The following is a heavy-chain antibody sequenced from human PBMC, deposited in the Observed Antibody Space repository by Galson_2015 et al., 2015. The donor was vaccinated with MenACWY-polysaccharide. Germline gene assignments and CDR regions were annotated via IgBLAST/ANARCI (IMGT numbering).Heavy chain of an antibody. CDR1: GFSLSTSGVG. J-gene: IGHJ3*02. CDR2: IYWDDDK. CDR3: AHSGYYDSSGYYPDAFDI. V-gene: IGHV2-5*02. Sequence: PALVKPTQTLTLTCTFSGFSLSTSGVGVGWIRQPPGKALEWLALIYWDDDKRYSPSLKSRLTITKDTSKNQVVLTMTNMDPVDAATYYCAHSGYYDSSGYYPDAFDIWGQGTMVTVSS. D-gene: IGHD3-22*01.